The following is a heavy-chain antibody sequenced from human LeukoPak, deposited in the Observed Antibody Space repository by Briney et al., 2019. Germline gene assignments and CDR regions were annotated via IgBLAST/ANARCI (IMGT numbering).Heavy chain of an antibody. Sequence: PSETLSLTCTVSGGSISSYYWSWIRQPPGKGLEWIGYIYYSGSTNYNPSLKSRVTISVDTSKNQFSLKLSSVTAADTAVYYCARGTNLGYCSGGSCYHFDYWGQGTLVTVSS. J-gene: IGHJ4*02. CDR3: ARGTNLGYCSGGSCYHFDY. CDR1: GGSISSYY. V-gene: IGHV4-59*01. CDR2: IYYSGST. D-gene: IGHD2-15*01.